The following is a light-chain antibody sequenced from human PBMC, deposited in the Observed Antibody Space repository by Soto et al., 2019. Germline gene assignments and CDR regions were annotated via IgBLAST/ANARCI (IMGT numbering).Light chain of an antibody. V-gene: IGKV3-11*01. Sequence: EIVLTQSPATLSLSPGERATLSCRASQSVSRYLAWYQHKPGQAPRLLIYDASNRATGMPARFSGSGSGTDFTLTISSLEPEDFAVYYCEQRSDWPLTFGGGTKVEIK. CDR1: QSVSRY. J-gene: IGKJ4*01. CDR2: DAS. CDR3: EQRSDWPLT.